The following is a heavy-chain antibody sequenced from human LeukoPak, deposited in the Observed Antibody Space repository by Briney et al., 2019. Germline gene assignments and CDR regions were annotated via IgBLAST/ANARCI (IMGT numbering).Heavy chain of an antibody. CDR2: INPNSGGT. D-gene: IGHD3-10*01. CDR3: AREPLQSLTMVRGDYYGMDV. CDR1: GYTFTGYY. V-gene: IGHV1-2*04. Sequence: ASVKVSCKASGYTFTGYYMHWVRQAPGQGLEWMGWINPNSGGTNYAQKFQGWVTMTRDTSISTAYMELSRLRSDDTAVYYCAREPLQSLTMVRGDYYGMDVWGQGTTVTVSS. J-gene: IGHJ6*02.